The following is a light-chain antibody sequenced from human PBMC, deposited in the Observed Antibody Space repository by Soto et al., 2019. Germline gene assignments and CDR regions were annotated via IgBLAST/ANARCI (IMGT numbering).Light chain of an antibody. CDR1: QSVLSSSNSKNY. J-gene: IGKJ4*01. V-gene: IGKV4-1*01. Sequence: DIVMIQSPDSLAVSLGETATINCKSSQSVLSSSNSKNYLAWYQQKPGQPPKLLISWASTRESGVPDRFSGSGSGTDFTLTISSLQAEDVAVYYCHQYYGSPLTFGGGTKVEIK. CDR3: HQYYGSPLT. CDR2: WAS.